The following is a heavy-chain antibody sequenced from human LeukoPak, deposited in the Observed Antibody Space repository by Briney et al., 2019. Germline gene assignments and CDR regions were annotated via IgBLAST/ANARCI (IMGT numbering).Heavy chain of an antibody. CDR3: ARTMTTMTTHGELDF. D-gene: IGHD4-17*01. V-gene: IGHV1-18*01. CDR1: GYTFSNYV. Sequence: ASVKVSCKASGYTFSNYVLTWVRQAPGQGLVWMGRISTYTGNSKYAQKFQDRVTMTTDTSTSTAYMELSNLSSGDTAVYYCARTMTTMTTHGELDFWGQGTLVTVSS. CDR2: ISTYTGNS. J-gene: IGHJ4*02.